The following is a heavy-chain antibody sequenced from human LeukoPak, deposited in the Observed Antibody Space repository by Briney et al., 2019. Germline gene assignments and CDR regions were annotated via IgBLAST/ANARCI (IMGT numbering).Heavy chain of an antibody. Sequence: SVKVSCKASGGTFSSYAISWVRQAPGQGLEWMGGIIPIFGTANYAQKFQGRVTITTDKSTSTAYMELSSLRSEDTAVYYCARGTLVVPAAIGGGYYFDYWGQGTLVTVSS. V-gene: IGHV1-69*05. CDR2: IIPIFGTA. J-gene: IGHJ4*02. CDR3: ARGTLVVPAAIGGGYYFDY. CDR1: GGTFSSYA. D-gene: IGHD2-2*02.